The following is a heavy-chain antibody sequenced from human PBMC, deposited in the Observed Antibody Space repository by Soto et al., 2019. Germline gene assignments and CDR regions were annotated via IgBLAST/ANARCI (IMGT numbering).Heavy chain of an antibody. J-gene: IGHJ4*02. CDR1: GGSFGIYP. D-gene: IGHD2-2*01. CDR3: ARESTSGLDY. Sequence: QVQLVQPGAEVKKPGSSVKVSCQPSGGSFGIYPISWVRQAPGQGLEWVGWGIPILNVADYTQKLHGRLTLTADKSTTTAYMELSSLSSEDTAVYYCARESTSGLDYWGQGTLVTVSS. CDR2: GIPILNVA. V-gene: IGHV1-69*04.